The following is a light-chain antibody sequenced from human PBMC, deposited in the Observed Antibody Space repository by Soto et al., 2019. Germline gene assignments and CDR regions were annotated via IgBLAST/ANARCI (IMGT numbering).Light chain of an antibody. Sequence: DIHMTPSPSSLSASLGDRVTITCQASQDISNYLNWYQQKPGKAPKLLIYDASNLETGVPSRFSGSGSGTDFTFTISSLQPEDFASYYCQQFNSYPITFGQGTRLEIK. J-gene: IGKJ5*01. CDR1: QDISNY. CDR2: DAS. CDR3: QQFNSYPIT. V-gene: IGKV1-33*01.